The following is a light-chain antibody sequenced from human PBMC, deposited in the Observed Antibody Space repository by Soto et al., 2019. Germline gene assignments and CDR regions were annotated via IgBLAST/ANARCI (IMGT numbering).Light chain of an antibody. CDR3: QQYGVTPPNT. Sequence: IVLTQSPGTLSLSPGERATLSCRASQIVSSTYLAWFQQKPGQAPRLLIYGASTRATGIPDRFSGSGSGADFTLTISGLEPEDFGLYYCQQYGVTPPNTFGGGTKVEV. CDR2: GAS. CDR1: QIVSSTY. J-gene: IGKJ4*01. V-gene: IGKV3-20*01.